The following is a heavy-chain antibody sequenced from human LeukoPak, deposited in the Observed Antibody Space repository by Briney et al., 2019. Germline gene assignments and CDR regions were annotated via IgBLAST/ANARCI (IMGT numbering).Heavy chain of an antibody. J-gene: IGHJ4*02. D-gene: IGHD6-19*01. CDR3: ARDIAVAGTAILALDY. V-gene: IGHV3-33*01. CDR2: IGYDGSNK. CDR1: GFTFSSYG. Sequence: GGSLRLSCAASGFTFSSYGMHWVRQAPGKGLEWVAVIGYDGSNKYYADSVKGRFTISRDNSKNTLYLQMNSLRAEDTAVYYCARDIAVAGTAILALDYWGQGTLVTVSS.